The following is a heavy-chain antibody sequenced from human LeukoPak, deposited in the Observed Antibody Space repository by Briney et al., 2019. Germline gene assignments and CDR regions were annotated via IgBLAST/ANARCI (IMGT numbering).Heavy chain of an antibody. CDR2: ISDSGGST. CDR1: GFTFTDYA. V-gene: IGHV3-23*01. J-gene: IGHJ4*02. Sequence: GGSLRLSCAASGFTFTDYAMNWVRQAPGKGLEWVSSISDSGGSTNYADSVKGRFTISRDNSKNTLYLQMNSLRAEDTAVYFCAKDENVAVRGFDYWGQGTLVTVSS. D-gene: IGHD2/OR15-2a*01. CDR3: AKDENVAVRGFDY.